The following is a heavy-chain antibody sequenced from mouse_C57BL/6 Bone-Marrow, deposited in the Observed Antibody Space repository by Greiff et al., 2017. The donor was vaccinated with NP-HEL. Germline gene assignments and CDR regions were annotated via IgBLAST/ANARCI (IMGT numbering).Heavy chain of an antibody. CDR1: GYAFSSSW. Sequence: VKLQESGPELVKPGASVKISCKASGYAFSSSWMNWVKQRPGKGLEWIGRIYPGDGDTNYNGKFKGKATLTADKSSSTAYMQLSILTSEDSAVYFCSRSGDSSGYFDYWGQGTTLTVSS. V-gene: IGHV1-82*01. CDR3: SRSGDSSGYFDY. CDR2: IYPGDGDT. J-gene: IGHJ2*01. D-gene: IGHD3-2*02.